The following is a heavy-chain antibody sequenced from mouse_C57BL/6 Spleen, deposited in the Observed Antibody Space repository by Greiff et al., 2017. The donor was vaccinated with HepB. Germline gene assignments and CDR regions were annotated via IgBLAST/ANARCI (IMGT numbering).Heavy chain of an antibody. J-gene: IGHJ1*03. Sequence: QVQLQQPGAELVMPGASVKLSCKASGYTFTSYWMHWVKQRPGQGLEWIGEIDPSDSYTNYNQKFKGKSTLTVDKSSSTAYMQLSSLTSEDSAVYYCATLMVKRYFDVWGTGTTVTVSS. CDR1: GYTFTSYW. V-gene: IGHV1-69*01. CDR2: IDPSDSYT. CDR3: ATLMVKRYFDV. D-gene: IGHD2-3*01.